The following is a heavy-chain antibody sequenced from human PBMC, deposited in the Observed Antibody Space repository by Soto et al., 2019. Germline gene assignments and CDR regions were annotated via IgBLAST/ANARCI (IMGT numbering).Heavy chain of an antibody. D-gene: IGHD3-22*01. Sequence: ASVKVSCKASGYTFTSYYMHWVRQAPGQGLEWMGIINPSGGSTSYAQKFQGRVTMTRDTSTSTVYMELSSLRSEDTAVFYCARDLYYDSSGSRWRYFDYWGQGTLVTVSS. CDR2: INPSGGST. J-gene: IGHJ4*02. CDR1: GYTFTSYY. V-gene: IGHV1-46*03. CDR3: ARDLYYDSSGSRWRYFDY.